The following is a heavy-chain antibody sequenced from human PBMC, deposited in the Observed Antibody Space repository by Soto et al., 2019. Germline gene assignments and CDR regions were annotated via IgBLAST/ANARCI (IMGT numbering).Heavy chain of an antibody. V-gene: IGHV1-18*01. CDR3: ARGGYYDNTWGKLSHYGLDV. D-gene: IGHD3-16*01. Sequence: QVQLVQSAAEVKKPGASVKVSCKASGYTFIRYGITWVRQAPGQGLEWMGWISPYNDDTIYAQKLQGRVTMTTDTSSRRTYMELRSLKSDGTAVYYCARGGYYDNTWGKLSHYGLDVWGQGTSVTVSS. CDR2: ISPYNDDT. J-gene: IGHJ6*02. CDR1: GYTFIRYG.